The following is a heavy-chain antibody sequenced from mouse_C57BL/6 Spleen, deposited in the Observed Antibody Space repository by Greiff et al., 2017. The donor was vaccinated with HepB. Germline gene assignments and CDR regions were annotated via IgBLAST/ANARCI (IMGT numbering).Heavy chain of an antibody. J-gene: IGHJ3*01. CDR2: IHPSDSDT. D-gene: IGHD2-10*02. Sequence: VKLKQPGAELVKPGASVKVSCKASGYTFTSYWMHWVKQRPGQGLEWIGRIHPSDSDTNYNQKFKGKATLTVDKSSSTAYMQLSSLTSEDSAVYYCAIERGSIQFAYWGQGTLVTVSA. CDR1: GYTFTSYW. CDR3: AIERGSIQFAY. V-gene: IGHV1-74*01.